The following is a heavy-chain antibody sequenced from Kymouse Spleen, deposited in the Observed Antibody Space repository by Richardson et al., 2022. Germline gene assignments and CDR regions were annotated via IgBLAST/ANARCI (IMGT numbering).Heavy chain of an antibody. D-gene: IGHD6-13*01. J-gene: IGHJ6*02. V-gene: IGHV4-34*01. Sequence: QVQLQQWGAGLLKPSETLSLTCAVYGGSFSGYYWSWIRQPPGKGLEWIGEINHSGSTNYNPSLKSRVTISVDTSKNQFSLKLSSVTAADTAVYYCARGKAAAGHYYYGMDVWGQGTTVTVSS. CDR2: INHSGST. CDR1: GGSFSGYY. CDR3: ARGKAAAGHYYYGMDV.